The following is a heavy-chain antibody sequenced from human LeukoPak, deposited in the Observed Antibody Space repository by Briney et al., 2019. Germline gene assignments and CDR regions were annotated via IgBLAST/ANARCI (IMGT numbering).Heavy chain of an antibody. Sequence: GGSLRLSCAASGFTFSSYAMSWVRQAPGKGLEWVSTISGKGDSTYYADSVKGRFTISRDNSKNTLSLQMNSLRADDTAVYYCAKGGHFSCFDPWGQGTLVTVSS. CDR1: GFTFSSYA. V-gene: IGHV3-23*01. CDR3: AKGGHFSCFDP. CDR2: ISGKGDST. D-gene: IGHD1-26*01. J-gene: IGHJ5*02.